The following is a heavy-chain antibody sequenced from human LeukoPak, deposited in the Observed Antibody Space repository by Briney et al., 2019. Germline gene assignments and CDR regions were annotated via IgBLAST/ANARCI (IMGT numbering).Heavy chain of an antibody. V-gene: IGHV3-23*01. CDR3: TKLKEYCSTSSCSLYYFDS. CDR1: GFTVNSYA. D-gene: IGHD2-2*01. J-gene: IGHJ4*02. CDR2: ISAYSGST. Sequence: GGSLRLSCAASGFTVNSYALTWVRQAPGKGLEWVSTISAYSGSTLYADSVKGRFTISRDLSKNTLYLQMSSLRAEDTAVYYCTKLKEYCSTSSCSLYYFDSWGQGTLVTVSS.